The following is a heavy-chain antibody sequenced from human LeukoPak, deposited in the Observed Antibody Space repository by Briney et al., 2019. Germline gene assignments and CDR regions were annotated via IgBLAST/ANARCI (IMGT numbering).Heavy chain of an antibody. Sequence: SETLSLTCAVYGGSFSDYYWSWIRQPPGKGLEWIGEINHSGSTNYKPSLKSRVTISVDTSKNQFSLKLTSVTAADTAVYYCARDFDYWGQGTLVTVSS. CDR2: INHSGST. CDR3: ARDFDY. CDR1: GGSFSDYY. J-gene: IGHJ4*02. V-gene: IGHV4-34*01.